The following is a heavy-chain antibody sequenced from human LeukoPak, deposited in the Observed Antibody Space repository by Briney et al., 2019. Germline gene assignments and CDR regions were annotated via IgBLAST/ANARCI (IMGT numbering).Heavy chain of an antibody. CDR1: GFTFSSYS. V-gene: IGHV3-21*01. D-gene: IGHD1-26*01. Sequence: PGGSLRLSCAAYGFTFSSYSMNWVRQAPGKGLEWVSFISTSSSYIYYADSVKGRFTISRDNAENSLYLQMNSLRAEDTAVYYCARDPYSGSYGDYYYYYMDVWGKGTTVTISS. CDR3: ARDPYSGSYGDYYYYYMDV. J-gene: IGHJ6*03. CDR2: ISTSSSYI.